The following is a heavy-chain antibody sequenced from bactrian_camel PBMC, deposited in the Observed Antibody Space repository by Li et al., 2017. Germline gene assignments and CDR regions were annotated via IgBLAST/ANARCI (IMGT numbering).Heavy chain of an antibody. CDR3: AAYNGGGRCFRDSWDFGY. J-gene: IGHJ6*01. V-gene: IGHV3S40*01. D-gene: IGHD2*01. Sequence: VQLVESGGGPVQEGGSLRLSCAISGAIGSAECMTWFRQDPKGRVRVAGMDIGGGRTYYSDSVKGRFTISQDDAENTNYLQMNNLKPEDTSMYYCAAYNGGGRCFRDSWDFGYWGQGTQVTVS. CDR1: GAIGSAEC. CDR2: MDIGGGRT.